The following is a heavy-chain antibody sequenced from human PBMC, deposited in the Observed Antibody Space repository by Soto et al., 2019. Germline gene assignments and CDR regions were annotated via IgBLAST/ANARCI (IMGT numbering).Heavy chain of an antibody. Sequence: GESLKISCXASGFTFSSYDMHWVRQATGKGLEWVSAIGTAGDTYYPGSVKGRFTISRENAKNSLYLQMNSLRAGDTAVYYCARAQGIAAARGFDYWGQGTLVTVSS. CDR2: IGTAGDT. V-gene: IGHV3-13*01. J-gene: IGHJ4*02. CDR3: ARAQGIAAARGFDY. CDR1: GFTFSSYD. D-gene: IGHD6-13*01.